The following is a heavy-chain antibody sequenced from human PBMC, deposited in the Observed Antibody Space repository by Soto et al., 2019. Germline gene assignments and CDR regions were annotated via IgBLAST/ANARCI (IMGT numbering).Heavy chain of an antibody. D-gene: IGHD4-17*01. Sequence: QPGGSLRLSCEASGFTFNTYSMHWVRQPPGKGLEWLAAIWYDGTQEYYADSVKGRFIISRDNSKKTLYLEMNSLRAEDTAVYYCARAGGTTVSGLWHFDSWGQGTLVTVSS. CDR2: IWYDGTQE. CDR1: GFTFNTYS. J-gene: IGHJ4*02. CDR3: ARAGGTTVSGLWHFDS. V-gene: IGHV3-33*01.